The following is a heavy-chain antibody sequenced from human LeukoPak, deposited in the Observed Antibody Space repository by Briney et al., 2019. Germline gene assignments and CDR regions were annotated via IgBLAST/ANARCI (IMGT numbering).Heavy chain of an antibody. D-gene: IGHD3-22*01. CDR1: GFTFGDYA. V-gene: IGHV3-49*04. Sequence: AGGSLRLSCTTSGFTFGDYAMSWVRQAPGKGLEWVSFIRRKAHGGTTEYAASVKGRFSSSRDDSKSTAYLQMNSLKTEDTAVYFCTRVTYYYDNSGYFHFDSWGQGSLVTVSS. J-gene: IGHJ4*02. CDR3: TRVTYYYDNSGYFHFDS. CDR2: IRRKAHGGTT.